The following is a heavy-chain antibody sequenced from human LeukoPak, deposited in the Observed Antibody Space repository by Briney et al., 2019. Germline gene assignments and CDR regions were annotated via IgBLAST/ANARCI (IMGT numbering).Heavy chain of an antibody. CDR1: GFTFSSYS. CDR2: ISSSSSYI. V-gene: IGHV3-21*01. CDR3: ARDRYDSSGYYYYYYYYGMDV. D-gene: IGHD3-22*01. J-gene: IGHJ6*02. Sequence: GGSLRLSCAASGFTFSSYSMNWVRQAPGKGLEWVSSISSSSSYIYYADSVKGRFTISRDNAKNSLYLQMNSLRAEDTAVYYCARDRYDSSGYYYYYYYYGMDVWGQGTTVTVSS.